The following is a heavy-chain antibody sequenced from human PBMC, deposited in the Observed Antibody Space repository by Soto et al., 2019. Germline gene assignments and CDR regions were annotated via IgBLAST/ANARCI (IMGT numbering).Heavy chain of an antibody. D-gene: IGHD5-12*01. CDR3: VKDQGGYSGYVFDY. CDR2: INSNGGVT. J-gene: IGHJ4*02. Sequence: PGGSLTLSCAASGVTVSSNYMSWVRQAPGKGLEYVSAINSNGGVTYYADSVKGRFTISRDNSKNTLYLQMSSLRAEDTAVYYCVKDQGGYSGYVFDYWGQGTLVTVSS. V-gene: IGHV3-64D*06. CDR1: GVTVSSNY.